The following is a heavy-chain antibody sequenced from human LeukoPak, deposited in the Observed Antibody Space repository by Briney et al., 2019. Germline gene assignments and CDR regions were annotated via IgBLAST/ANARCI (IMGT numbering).Heavy chain of an antibody. D-gene: IGHD3-3*01. Sequence: ASVKVSCKASGYTFTSYDINWVRQATGQGLEWMGWMNPNSGNTGYAQKFQGRVTMTRNTSISTAYMELSSLRSEDTAVYYCARAPRPLTYYDFWSGYYHFDYWGQGNLVTVSS. J-gene: IGHJ4*02. CDR1: GYTFTSYD. V-gene: IGHV1-8*01. CDR3: ARAPRPLTYYDFWSGYYHFDY. CDR2: MNPNSGNT.